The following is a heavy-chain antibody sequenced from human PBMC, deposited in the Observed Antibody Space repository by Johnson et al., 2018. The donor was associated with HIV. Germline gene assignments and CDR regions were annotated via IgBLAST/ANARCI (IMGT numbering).Heavy chain of an antibody. D-gene: IGHD3-22*01. CDR3: AKDLDYYDSSTYAFDI. Sequence: QLVESGGGLVQSGGSLRLSCGVSGFAVSSNYMSWVRQAPGKGLEWVSGVSWNGGGIGYEDSVKGRFTISRDNAKNSLYLQMNSLRAEDTAVYYCAKDLDYYDSSTYAFDIWGQGTMVIVSS. V-gene: IGHV3-9*01. CDR2: VSWNGGGI. CDR1: GFAVSSNY. J-gene: IGHJ3*02.